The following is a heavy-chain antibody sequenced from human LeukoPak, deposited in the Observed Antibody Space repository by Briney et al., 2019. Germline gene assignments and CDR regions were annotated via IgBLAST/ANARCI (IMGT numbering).Heavy chain of an antibody. D-gene: IGHD3-22*01. CDR3: AKDGYYDSSGYYYVGAFDI. Sequence: GGSLRLSCAVSGSTFSTYWMSWVRQAPGKGLEWVSAISGSGGSTYYADSVKGRFTISRDNSKNTLYLQMNSLRAEDTAVYYCAKDGYYDSSGYYYVGAFDIWGQGTMVTVSS. J-gene: IGHJ3*02. V-gene: IGHV3-23*01. CDR2: ISGSGGST. CDR1: GSTFSTYW.